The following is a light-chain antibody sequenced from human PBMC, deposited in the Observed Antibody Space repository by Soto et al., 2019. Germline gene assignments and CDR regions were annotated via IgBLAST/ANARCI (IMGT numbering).Light chain of an antibody. CDR1: SSDFGSYNY. J-gene: IGLJ2*01. CDR3: STYTRSSVL. CDR2: DAS. V-gene: IGLV2-14*03. Sequence: QSALTQPASVSGSPGQSITISCTGTSSDFGSYNYVSWYQRHPGKAPKLINYDASNRPSGVSNRFSGSKSGNTASLTISGLQAEDEADYCCSTYTRSSVLFGGGTKLTVL.